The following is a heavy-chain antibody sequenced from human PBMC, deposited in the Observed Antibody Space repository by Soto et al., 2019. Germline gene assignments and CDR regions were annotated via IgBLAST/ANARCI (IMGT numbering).Heavy chain of an antibody. CDR3: ARVRGDGYNTFDY. CDR1: GGTVSSYA. J-gene: IGHJ4*02. D-gene: IGHD5-12*01. V-gene: IGHV1-69*01. CDR2: IIPIFGTA. Sequence: QVQLVQSGAEVKKPGSSVKVSCKASGGTVSSYAISWVRQAPGQGLEWMGGIIPIFGTANYAQKFQGRVTSTADESTSTAYMELSSLRSEDTDVYYCARVRGDGYNTFDYWGQGTLVTVFS.